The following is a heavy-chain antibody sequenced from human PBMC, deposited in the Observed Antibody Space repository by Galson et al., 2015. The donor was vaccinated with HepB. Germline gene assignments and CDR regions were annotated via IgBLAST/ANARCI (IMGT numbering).Heavy chain of an antibody. CDR3: ARVVAVAGTGGFDY. Sequence: SLRLSCAASGFTFSSYSMSWVRQAPGKGLEWVSSISSSSSYIYYADSVKGRFTISRDNAKNSLYLQMNSLRAEDTAVYYCARVVAVAGTGGFDYWGQGTLVTVSS. CDR2: ISSSSSYI. J-gene: IGHJ4*02. D-gene: IGHD6-19*01. CDR1: GFTFSSYS. V-gene: IGHV3-21*01.